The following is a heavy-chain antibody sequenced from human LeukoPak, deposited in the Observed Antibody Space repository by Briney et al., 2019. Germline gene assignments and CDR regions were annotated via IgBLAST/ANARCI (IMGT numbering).Heavy chain of an antibody. J-gene: IGHJ4*02. CDR1: GGSFSGYY. D-gene: IGHD2-21*01. CDR3: ARDKGGGVDY. CDR2: INHSGSI. V-gene: IGHV4-34*01. Sequence: SETLSLTCAVYGGSFSGYYWSWIRQPPGKGLEWIGEINHSGSINYNPSLKSRVTISVDTSKNQFSLKLSSVTAADTAVYYCARDKGGGVDYWGQGTLVTVSS.